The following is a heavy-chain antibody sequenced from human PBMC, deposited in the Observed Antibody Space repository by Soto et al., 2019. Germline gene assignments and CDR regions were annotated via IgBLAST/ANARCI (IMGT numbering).Heavy chain of an antibody. J-gene: IGHJ6*02. CDR2: INHSGST. V-gene: IGHV4-34*01. Sequence: SETLSLTCAVYGGSFSGYYWSWIRQPPGKGLEWIGEINHSGSTNYNPSLKSRVTISVDTSKNQFSLKLSSVTAADTAVYYCARGTSFWSGYYFPLLGMDVWGQGTTVTVSS. CDR3: ARGTSFWSGYYFPLLGMDV. CDR1: GGSFSGYY. D-gene: IGHD3-3*01.